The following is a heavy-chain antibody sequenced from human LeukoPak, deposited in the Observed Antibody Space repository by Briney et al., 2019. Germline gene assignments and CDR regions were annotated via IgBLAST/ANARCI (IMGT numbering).Heavy chain of an antibody. CDR2: IYSGGST. Sequence: GGSLRLSCAASGFTVNSNYMSWVRQAPGKGLEWVSVIYSGGSTYYADSVKGRFTISRDNSKNTLYLQMNSLRVEDTAVYYCARDDPLLFDYWGRGTLVTVSS. CDR3: ARDDPLLFDY. CDR1: GFTVNSNY. J-gene: IGHJ4*02. D-gene: IGHD2-21*01. V-gene: IGHV3-66*01.